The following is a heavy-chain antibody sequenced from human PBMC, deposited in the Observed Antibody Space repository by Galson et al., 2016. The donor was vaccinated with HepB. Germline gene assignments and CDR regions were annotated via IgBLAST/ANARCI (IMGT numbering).Heavy chain of an antibody. D-gene: IGHD3-10*01. J-gene: IGHJ3*02. CDR1: GYTFVSHG. Sequence: SVKVSCKASGYTFVSHGISWVRQAPGHGLEWMGWISALYGNTDYAHKFQDRVTMTTDKSTNTVYLELTSLRSDDTAVYYCARGEVSRVLLIWGQGTVVTVSS. CDR3: ARGEVSRVLLI. V-gene: IGHV1-18*01. CDR2: ISALYGNT.